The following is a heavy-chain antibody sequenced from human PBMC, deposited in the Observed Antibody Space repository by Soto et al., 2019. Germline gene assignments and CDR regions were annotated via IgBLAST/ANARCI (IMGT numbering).Heavy chain of an antibody. CDR1: GFSLSTSGVG. D-gene: IGHD3-10*01. CDR2: IYWDDDK. V-gene: IGHV2-5*02. Sequence: QITLKESGPTLVKPTQTLTLTCTFSGFSLSTSGVGVGWIRQPPGKALEWLALIYWDDDKRYSPSLKSRLTLTKDTSKNQVVLTMTNMDPVDTATYYCAHTTAVLWFGAYFENWGQGTLVTVSS. CDR3: AHTTAVLWFGAYFEN. J-gene: IGHJ4*02.